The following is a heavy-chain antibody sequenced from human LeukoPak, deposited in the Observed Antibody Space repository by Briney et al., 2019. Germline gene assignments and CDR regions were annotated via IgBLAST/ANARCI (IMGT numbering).Heavy chain of an antibody. D-gene: IGHD6-19*01. CDR1: GFTFSIYA. J-gene: IGHJ4*02. CDR3: ARIAVAGTSTWDY. Sequence: GGSLRLSCAASGFTFSIYAMSWVRQAPGKGLEWVSGVTDSGGSTFYADSVKGRFTISRDNSKNTLYLQMNNLRAEDTAVYYCARIAVAGTSTWDYWGQGTLVTVSS. V-gene: IGHV3-23*01. CDR2: VTDSGGST.